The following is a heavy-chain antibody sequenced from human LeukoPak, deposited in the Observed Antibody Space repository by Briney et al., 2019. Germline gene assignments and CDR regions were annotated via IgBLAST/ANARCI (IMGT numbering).Heavy chain of an antibody. J-gene: IGHJ4*02. CDR1: GGTFSSYA. Sequence: ASVKVSCKASGGTFSSYAISWVRQAPGQGLGWMGGIIPIFGTANYAQQFQGRVTITADESTSTAYMELSSLRSEDTAVYYCARPRVGLEMATITQFDYWGQGTLVTVSS. CDR3: ARPRVGLEMATITQFDY. V-gene: IGHV1-69*13. CDR2: IIPIFGTA. D-gene: IGHD5-24*01.